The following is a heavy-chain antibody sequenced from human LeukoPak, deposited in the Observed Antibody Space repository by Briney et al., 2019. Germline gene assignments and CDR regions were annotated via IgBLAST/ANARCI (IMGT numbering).Heavy chain of an antibody. J-gene: IGHJ4*02. CDR1: GGSISNYY. Sequence: SETLSLTCTVSGGSISNYYWSWIRQPAEKGLEWIGRIYPNGTTDYNPSLKSRLTMSIDTSGKQFSLQLTSVTAADTSVYYCASGSSSWGLQPKYYFDYWGQGALVTVSS. D-gene: IGHD6-13*01. V-gene: IGHV4-4*07. CDR2: IYPNGTT. CDR3: ASGSSSWGLQPKYYFDY.